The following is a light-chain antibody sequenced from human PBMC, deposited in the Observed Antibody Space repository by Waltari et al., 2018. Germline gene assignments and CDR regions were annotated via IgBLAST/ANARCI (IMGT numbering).Light chain of an antibody. CDR3: QSYDTSLRVV. V-gene: IGLV1-40*01. Sequence: QSVLTQPPSVSGAPGQRVTISCTGSGPNIGAGYEVPWYPQLPRAAPKLLIYGSTSRPLGVPDRFFGSTSGTSASLAITGLQAEDEADYYCQSYDTSLRVVFGGGTKLTVL. CDR2: GST. J-gene: IGLJ3*02. CDR1: GPNIGAGYE.